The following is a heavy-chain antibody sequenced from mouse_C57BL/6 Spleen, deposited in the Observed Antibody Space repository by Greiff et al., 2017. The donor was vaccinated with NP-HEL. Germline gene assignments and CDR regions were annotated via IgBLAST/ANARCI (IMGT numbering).Heavy chain of an antibody. D-gene: IGHD2-4*01. CDR2: IYPGSGST. CDR3: ARGSILYDYDDQYYFDY. V-gene: IGHV1-55*01. Sequence: QVQLQQPGAELVKPGASVKMSCKASGYTFTSYWITWVKQRPGQGLEWIGDIYPGSGSTNYNEKFKSKATLTVDTSSSTAYMQLSSLTSEDSAVYYCARGSILYDYDDQYYFDYWGQGTTLTVSS. CDR1: GYTFTSYW. J-gene: IGHJ2*01.